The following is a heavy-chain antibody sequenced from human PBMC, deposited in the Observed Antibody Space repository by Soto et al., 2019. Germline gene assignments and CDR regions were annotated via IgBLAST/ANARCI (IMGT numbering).Heavy chain of an antibody. CDR1: GGSISSGDYY. D-gene: IGHD2-8*01. CDR3: ARGGDIVLMVLDY. Sequence: QVQLQESGPGLVKPSQTLSLTCTVSGGSISSGDYYWSWIRQPPGKGLEWIGYIYYSGSTYYNPSLTSRVTISVDPSKNQFSLKLSSVTAADTAVYYCARGGDIVLMVLDYWGQGTLVTVSS. J-gene: IGHJ4*02. V-gene: IGHV4-30-4*01. CDR2: IYYSGST.